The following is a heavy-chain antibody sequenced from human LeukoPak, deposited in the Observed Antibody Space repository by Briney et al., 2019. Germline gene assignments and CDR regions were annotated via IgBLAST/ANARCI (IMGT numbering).Heavy chain of an antibody. CDR3: AREANSPDY. Sequence: ASVKVSCKASGGTFSSYAISWVRQAPGQGLEWMGVINPSGADTIYAQRFQGRVTMTRDTSTSTVYVDLISLTFEDTAVYYCAREANSPDYWGQGTLVTVSS. CDR2: INPSGADT. J-gene: IGHJ4*02. CDR1: GGTFSSYA. V-gene: IGHV1-46*01. D-gene: IGHD6-13*01.